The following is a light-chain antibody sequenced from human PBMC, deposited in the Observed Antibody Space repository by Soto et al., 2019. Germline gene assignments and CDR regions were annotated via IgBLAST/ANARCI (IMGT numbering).Light chain of an antibody. Sequence: QSVLTQPPSVSAAPGQKVTVSCSGSRSNIGNNYVSWYQHLPGTAPKLLIYDNAKRPSGIPDRFSASKSGTSATLDITGLQTGDEADYYCEAWDSNLSGGVFGGGTK. CDR3: EAWDSNLSGGV. CDR2: DNA. J-gene: IGLJ2*01. V-gene: IGLV1-51*01. CDR1: RSNIGNNY.